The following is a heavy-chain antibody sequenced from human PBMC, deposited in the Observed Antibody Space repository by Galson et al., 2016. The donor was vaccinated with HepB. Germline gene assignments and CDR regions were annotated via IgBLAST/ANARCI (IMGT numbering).Heavy chain of an antibody. D-gene: IGHD3-10*01. J-gene: IGHJ3*01. V-gene: IGHV5-51*01. Sequence: QSGAEVKKPGESLKISCKGFGYSFTSYWIGWVRQMPGKGLEWMGIIYPGDSDTRYNPSFQGQVTVSADKSISPAYLQWSRLQASDTAKYYCVRPKGGSRGALDFWGQGTAVTVSS. CDR2: IYPGDSDT. CDR1: GYSFTSYW. CDR3: VRPKGGSRGALDF.